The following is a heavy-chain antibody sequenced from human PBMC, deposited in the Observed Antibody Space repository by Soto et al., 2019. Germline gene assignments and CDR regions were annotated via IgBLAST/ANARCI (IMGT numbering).Heavy chain of an antibody. CDR3: ARIETGRVVTRPNWLDP. Sequence: QVQLVQSGAEVKKPGASVKVSCKASGYTFTSYAMHWVRQAPGQRLEWMGWISAGNGNTKYSQKFQDRVTITRDTSASTAYMELSSLRYEDTAVYYCARIETGRVVTRPNWLDPWGQGTLVTVSS. J-gene: IGHJ5*02. CDR2: ISAGNGNT. D-gene: IGHD2-21*02. CDR1: GYTFTSYA. V-gene: IGHV1-3*01.